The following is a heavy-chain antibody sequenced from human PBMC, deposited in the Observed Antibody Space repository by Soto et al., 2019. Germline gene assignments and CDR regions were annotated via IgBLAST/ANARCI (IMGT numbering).Heavy chain of an antibody. V-gene: IGHV3-30*18. CDR1: GFTFSSYG. J-gene: IGHJ4*02. CDR3: ANGYYGDGRGSLEY. CDR2: ISYDGSNK. D-gene: IGHD4-17*01. Sequence: GGSLRLSCAASGFTFSSYGMHWVRQAPGKGLEWVAVISYDGSNKYYADSVKGRFTISRDNSKNTLYLQMNSLRAEDTAVYYCANGYYGDGRGSLEYWGQGTLVTVSS.